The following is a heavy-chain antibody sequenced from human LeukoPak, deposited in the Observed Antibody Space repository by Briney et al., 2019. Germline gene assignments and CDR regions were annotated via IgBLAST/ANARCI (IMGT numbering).Heavy chain of an antibody. CDR3: ARVVVATIYPPRYYFDY. D-gene: IGHD5-12*01. CDR2: IYYSGST. Sequence: PSETLSLTCTVSGGSISSSSYYWGWIRQPPGKGLEWIGNIYYSGSTYYNPSLKSRVTISVDTSKNQFSLKLSSVTAADTAVYYCARVVVATIYPPRYYFDYWGQGTLVTVSS. V-gene: IGHV4-39*07. CDR1: GGSISSSSYY. J-gene: IGHJ4*02.